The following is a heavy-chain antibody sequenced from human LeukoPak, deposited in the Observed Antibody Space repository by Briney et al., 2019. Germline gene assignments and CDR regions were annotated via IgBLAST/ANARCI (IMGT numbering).Heavy chain of an antibody. J-gene: IGHJ4*02. Sequence: SETLSLTCAVYGGSFSGYYWSWIRQPPGKGLEWIGEINHSGSTNYNSSLKSRVTISVDTSKNQFSLKLSSVTAADTAVYYCARGYYGSGSYIDYWGQGTLVTVSS. V-gene: IGHV4-34*01. D-gene: IGHD3-10*01. CDR1: GGSFSGYY. CDR3: ARGYYGSGSYIDY. CDR2: INHSGST.